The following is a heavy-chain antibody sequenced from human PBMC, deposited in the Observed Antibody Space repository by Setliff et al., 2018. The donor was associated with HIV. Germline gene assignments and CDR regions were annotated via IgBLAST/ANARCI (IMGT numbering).Heavy chain of an antibody. CDR3: ARAYFGSGIYY. CDR2: ISSSGNT. CDR1: GGSISSTSYY. V-gene: IGHV4-39*07. J-gene: IGHJ4*02. Sequence: PSETLSLTCTVSGGSISSTSYYWGWIRQPPGTGLEWIGSISSSGNTNYNPSLKSRVTISVDTSKNQFSLKLYSVTAADTAVYYCARAYFGSGIYYWGQGTLVTVSS. D-gene: IGHD3-10*01.